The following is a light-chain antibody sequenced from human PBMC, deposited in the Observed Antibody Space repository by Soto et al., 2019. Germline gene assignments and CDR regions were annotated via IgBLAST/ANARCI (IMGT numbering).Light chain of an antibody. Sequence: QSALTQPPSVSAAPGQKVTISCSGSSSNIGSNYVSWYQQLPGTAPKLLIYENNKRPSGIPDRFSGSKSATSATLGITGLQTGDEAHYFCGTWDNSLSAGVFGGGTKLTVL. CDR2: ENN. J-gene: IGLJ3*02. CDR3: GTWDNSLSAGV. CDR1: SSNIGSNY. V-gene: IGLV1-51*02.